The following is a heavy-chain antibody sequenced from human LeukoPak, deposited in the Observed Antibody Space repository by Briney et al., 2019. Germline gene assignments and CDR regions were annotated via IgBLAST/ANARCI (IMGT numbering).Heavy chain of an antibody. CDR3: ARHAPWYCSSTSCYGMDV. V-gene: IGHV4-39*01. Sequence: SETLSLTCTVSGGSFSSSSYYWGCLRQPPGMGLEWRGSIYYSGSTYYNPSLKSRVTICVDTSKNQFSLKLSSVTAADTAVYYCARHAPWYCSSTSCYGMDVWGQGTTVTVSS. D-gene: IGHD2-2*01. J-gene: IGHJ6*02. CDR2: IYYSGST. CDR1: GGSFSSSSYY.